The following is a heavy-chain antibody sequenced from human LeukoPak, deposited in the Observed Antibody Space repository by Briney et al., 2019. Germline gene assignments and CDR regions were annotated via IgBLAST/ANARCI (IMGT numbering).Heavy chain of an antibody. CDR1: GFAFGNTG. CDR2: ISRGGDMT. Sequence: PGGSLRLSCAASGFAFGNTGMSWVRQTPGTGLEWVSSISRGGDMTFYADSVRGRFTVSRDNSINTLYLQMNSLRAEDTAVYFCAKRGVIANWYFDIWGRGTLVTVSS. D-gene: IGHD2-21*01. J-gene: IGHJ2*01. CDR3: AKRGVIANWYFDI. V-gene: IGHV3-23*01.